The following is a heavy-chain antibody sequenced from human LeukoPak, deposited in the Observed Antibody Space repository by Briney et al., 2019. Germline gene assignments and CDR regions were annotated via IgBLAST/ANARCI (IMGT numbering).Heavy chain of an antibody. D-gene: IGHD6-13*01. CDR1: GGSISSGGYY. Sequence: PSETLSLTCTVSGGSISSGGYYWSWIRQHPGKGLEWIGYIYNSGSTYYNPSLKSRVTISVDTSKNQFSLKLSSVTAADTAVYYCARSDSSSWYQLDYWGQGTLVTVSS. CDR2: IYNSGST. V-gene: IGHV4-31*03. J-gene: IGHJ4*02. CDR3: ARSDSSSWYQLDY.